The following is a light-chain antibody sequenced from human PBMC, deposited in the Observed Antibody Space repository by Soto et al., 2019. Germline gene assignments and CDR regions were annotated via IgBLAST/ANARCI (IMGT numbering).Light chain of an antibody. J-gene: IGKJ1*01. CDR1: QTVSNN. CDR2: GVS. CDR3: QQYNNWPRT. Sequence: EIVLTQSPGTLSLSPGERTTLSCRASQTVSNNYLAWYQQKPGQAPRLLMYGVSTRATGIPARFSGSGSGTEFTLTISSLQSEDFAVYYCQQYNNWPRTFGQGTKVDIK. V-gene: IGKV3-15*01.